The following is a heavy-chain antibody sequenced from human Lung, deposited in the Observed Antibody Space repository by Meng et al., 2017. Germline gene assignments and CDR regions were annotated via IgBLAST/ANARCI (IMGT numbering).Heavy chain of an antibody. D-gene: IGHD2-2*02. CDR2: IYWDDDK. V-gene: IGHV2-5*02. CDR3: AHTRYCSRSSCYTFDY. Sequence: QITLKESGPTLVKPTQTLTLTCTFPGFSLSTSEVAVGWIRQPPGKALEWLAVIYWDDDKRYSPSLKSRVTITKDTSKNQVVLTMTNMDSVDTDTYYCAHTRYCSRSSCYTFDYWGQGTLVTVSS. J-gene: IGHJ4*02. CDR1: GFSLSTSEVA.